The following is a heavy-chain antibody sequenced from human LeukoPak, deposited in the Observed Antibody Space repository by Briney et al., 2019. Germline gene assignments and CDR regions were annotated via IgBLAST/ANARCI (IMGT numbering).Heavy chain of an antibody. CDR3: ASTPYYYGSGSYPTSISEGYYFDY. V-gene: IGHV3-23*01. CDR1: GFTFSSYA. J-gene: IGHJ4*02. D-gene: IGHD3-10*01. Sequence: GGSLRLSCAASGFTFSSYAMSWVRQAPGKGLEWVSAISGSGGSTYYADSVKGRFTISRDSSKNTLYLQMNSLRAEDTAVYYCASTPYYYGSGSYPTSISEGYYFDYWGQGTLVTVSS. CDR2: ISGSGGST.